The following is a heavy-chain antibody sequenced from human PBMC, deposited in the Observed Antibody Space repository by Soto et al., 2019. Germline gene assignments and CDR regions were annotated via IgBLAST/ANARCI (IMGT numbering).Heavy chain of an antibody. Sequence: PGGSLRLSCAASGFTFSSSAMSWVRQAPGKGLEWVAGISGSGATTYYADPVKGRFTISRDSTKNSLYLQMNSLRAADTAVYYCARDGTDDAFDIWGQGTMVTVSS. CDR2: ISGSGATT. CDR3: ARDGTDDAFDI. J-gene: IGHJ3*02. CDR1: GFTFSSSA. V-gene: IGHV3-23*01.